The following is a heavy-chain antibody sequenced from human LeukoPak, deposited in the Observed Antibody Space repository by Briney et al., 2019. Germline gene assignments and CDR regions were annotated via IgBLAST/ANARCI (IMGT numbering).Heavy chain of an antibody. Sequence: ASVTVSCKASGYTFTSYDINWVRQATGQGLEWMGWMNPNSGNTGYAQKFQGRVTMTRNTSISTAYMELSSLRSEDTAVYYCARAKDDYYDSSGYYGGYYYYYMDVWGKGTTVTVSS. J-gene: IGHJ6*03. CDR3: ARAKDDYYDSSGYYGGYYYYYMDV. D-gene: IGHD3-22*01. V-gene: IGHV1-8*01. CDR1: GYTFTSYD. CDR2: MNPNSGNT.